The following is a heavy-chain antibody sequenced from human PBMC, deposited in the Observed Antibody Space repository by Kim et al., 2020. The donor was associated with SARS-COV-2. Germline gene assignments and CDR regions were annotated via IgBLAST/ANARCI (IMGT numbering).Heavy chain of an antibody. V-gene: IGHV4-4*07. CDR3: ARDLEVDIAAAGTSVVRVTFDY. CDR1: GGSISSYY. CDR2: IYTSGST. Sequence: SETLSLTCTVSGGSISSYYWSWIRQPAGKGLEWIGRIYTSGSTNYNPSLKSRVTMSVDTSKNQFSLKLSSVTAADTAVYYCARDLEVDIAAAGTSVVRVTFDYWGQGTLVTVSS. J-gene: IGHJ4*02. D-gene: IGHD6-13*01.